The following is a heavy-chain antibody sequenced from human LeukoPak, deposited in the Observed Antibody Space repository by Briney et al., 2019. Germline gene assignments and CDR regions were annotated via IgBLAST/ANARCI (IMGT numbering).Heavy chain of an antibody. J-gene: IGHJ4*02. CDR2: FIHIFGTA. D-gene: IGHD3-22*01. CDR3: ARSTPYYYDSSGYRRPFDY. V-gene: IGHV1-69*13. CDR1: GGTFTSYA. Sequence: GAPVKVSCTASGGTFTSYAISWVRQAPGQGLEWMGGFIHIFGTANYAQKFQGRVTITADESTSTAYMELSSLRSEDTAVYYCARSTPYYYDSSGYRRPFDYWGQGTLVTVSS.